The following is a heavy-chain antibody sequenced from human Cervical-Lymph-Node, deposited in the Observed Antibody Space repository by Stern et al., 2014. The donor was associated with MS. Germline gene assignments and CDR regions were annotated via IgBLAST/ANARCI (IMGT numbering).Heavy chain of an antibody. D-gene: IGHD3-22*01. Sequence: VQLVESGAEVKKPGESVKISCKGSGYTFAFYWIAWVRQMPGKGLEWMGIIYLGDPKTTYCQSFQGPRPFSTDESISTAYLHWNSLKASDTAIYYCARLVNFNYFDPWGQGTLVTVSS. J-gene: IGHJ5*02. V-gene: IGHV5-51*01. CDR2: IYLGDPKT. CDR1: GYTFAFYW. CDR3: ARLVNFNYFDP.